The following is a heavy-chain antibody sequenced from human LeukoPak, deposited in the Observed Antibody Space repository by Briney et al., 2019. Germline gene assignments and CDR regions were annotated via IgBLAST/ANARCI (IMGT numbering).Heavy chain of an antibody. Sequence: GSLRLSCAAPGFTFSSYALSWVRQPPGKGLEWLGEISHSGSTNYNPSLKSRVTISVDKSKNQFSLKLISVTAADTAVYYCARAVAGTSGRFALDYWGQGIPVTVSS. CDR1: GFTFSSYA. CDR2: ISHSGST. V-gene: IGHV4-4*02. CDR3: ARAVAGTSGRFALDY. D-gene: IGHD6-19*01. J-gene: IGHJ4*02.